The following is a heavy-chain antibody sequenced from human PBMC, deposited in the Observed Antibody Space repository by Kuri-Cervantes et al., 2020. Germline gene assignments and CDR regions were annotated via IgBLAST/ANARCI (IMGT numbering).Heavy chain of an antibody. D-gene: IGHD2-15*01. Sequence: SETLSLTCTVSGGSISSSSYYWGWIRQPPGKVLEWIGSIYYSGSTYYNPSLKSRVTISVDTSKNQFSLKLSSVTAADMAVYYCATTFAGVVVVVAAGFDPWGQGTLVTVSS. CDR1: GGSISSSSYY. CDR3: ATTFAGVVVVVAAGFDP. J-gene: IGHJ5*02. CDR2: IYYSGST. V-gene: IGHV4-39*01.